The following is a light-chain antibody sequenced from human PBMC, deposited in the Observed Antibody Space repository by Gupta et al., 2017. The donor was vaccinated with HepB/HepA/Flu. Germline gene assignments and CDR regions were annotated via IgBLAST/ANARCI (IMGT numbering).Light chain of an antibody. Sequence: EIVLTQSPGTLSLSPGERATLSCRASERVSSSYLAWYQQKPGQAPRLLIYGASSRASGVPDRFSGSGSGTEFTLTISRREPEDFAVYYCQHEGSSPCNFGQGTQVDIK. J-gene: IGKJ2*02. CDR3: QHEGSSPCN. CDR1: ERVSSSY. CDR2: GAS. V-gene: IGKV3-20*01.